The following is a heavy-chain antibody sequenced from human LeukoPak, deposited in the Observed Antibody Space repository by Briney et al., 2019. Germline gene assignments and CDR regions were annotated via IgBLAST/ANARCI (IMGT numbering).Heavy chain of an antibody. J-gene: IGHJ4*02. CDR3: ARVADGYNPWRDYFDY. Sequence: KTGGSLRLSCAASGFTFSSYSMNWVRQAPGKGLEWVSSISSSSSYIYYADSVKGRFTISRDNAKNSLYLQMNSLRAEDTAVYYCARVADGYNPWRDYFDYWGQGTLVTVSS. V-gene: IGHV3-21*01. CDR2: ISSSSSYI. CDR1: GFTFSSYS. D-gene: IGHD5-24*01.